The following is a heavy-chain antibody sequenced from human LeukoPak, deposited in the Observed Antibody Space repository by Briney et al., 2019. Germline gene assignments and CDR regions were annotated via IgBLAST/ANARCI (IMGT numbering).Heavy chain of an antibody. J-gene: IGHJ5*02. D-gene: IGHD4-17*01. V-gene: IGHV4-59*01. CDR2: IYYSGST. CDR3: ARGPYPGTVRNWFDA. CDR1: VGSISSYY. Sequence: SETLSLTCTVSVGSISSYYWSWIRQPPGKGLEWIGYIYYSGSTNYNPSLKSRVTISVDTSKNQFSLKLNSVTAADTGVYYCARGPYPGTVRNWFDAWGQGTLVTVSS.